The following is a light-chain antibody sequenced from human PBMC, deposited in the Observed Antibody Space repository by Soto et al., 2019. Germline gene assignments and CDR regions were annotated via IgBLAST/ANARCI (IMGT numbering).Light chain of an antibody. CDR1: SSNIGRNS. V-gene: IGLV1-44*01. CDR2: RDN. J-gene: IGLJ3*02. CDR3: AAWDDSLNGLWV. Sequence: QSVLTQPPSASETPGQRVTISCSGSSSNIGRNSVNWYQQVPGTAPKLLIYRDNQRPSGVPDRFSGSKSGTSASLAISGLQSDDEGDYYCAAWDDSLNGLWVFGGGTKVTVL.